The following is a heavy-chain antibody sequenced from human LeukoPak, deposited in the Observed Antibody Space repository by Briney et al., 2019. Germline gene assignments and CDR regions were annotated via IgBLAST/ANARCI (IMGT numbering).Heavy chain of an antibody. V-gene: IGHV3-48*04. CDR3: ARVRRYCSSTSCQGDAFDI. D-gene: IGHD2-2*01. J-gene: IGHJ3*02. CDR1: GFTFSSYS. CDR2: ISSSSSTI. Sequence: GGSLRLSCAASGFTFSSYSMNWVRQAPGKGLEWVSYISSSSSTIYYADSVKGRFTISRDNAKNSLYLQMNSLRAEDTAVYYCARVRRYCSSTSCQGDAFDIWGQGTMVTVSS.